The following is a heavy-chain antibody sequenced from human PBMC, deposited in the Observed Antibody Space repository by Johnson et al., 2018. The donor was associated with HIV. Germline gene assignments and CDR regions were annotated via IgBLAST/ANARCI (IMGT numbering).Heavy chain of an antibody. D-gene: IGHD3-16*01. CDR2: ISYDGSNK. V-gene: IGHV3-30*04. CDR1: GFTFSSYA. Sequence: QMLLVESGGGVVQPGRSLRLSCAASGFTFSSYAMHWVRQAPGKGLEWVAVISYDGSNKYYADSEKGRFTISRDNSKNTLYLQMNSLRAEDTAVYYCAREEGSGEPPNAFDIWGQGTMVTVSS. CDR3: AREEGSGEPPNAFDI. J-gene: IGHJ3*02.